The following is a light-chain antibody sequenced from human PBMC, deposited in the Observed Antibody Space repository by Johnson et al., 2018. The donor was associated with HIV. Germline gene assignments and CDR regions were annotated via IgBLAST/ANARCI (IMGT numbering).Light chain of an antibody. J-gene: IGLJ1*01. CDR1: SSNIGNNY. V-gene: IGLV1-51*02. CDR2: ENN. CDR3: GTWDSSLSAFYV. Sequence: QSVLTQRPSVSAAPGQKVTISCSGSSSNIGNNYVSWYQQLPGTAPKLLIYENNKRPSGIPDRFSGSKSGTSATLGITGLQTGDEADYYCGTWDSSLSAFYVFGTGTKVPVL.